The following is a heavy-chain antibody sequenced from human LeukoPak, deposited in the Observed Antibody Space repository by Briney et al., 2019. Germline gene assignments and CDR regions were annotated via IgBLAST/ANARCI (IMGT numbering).Heavy chain of an antibody. D-gene: IGHD3-9*01. V-gene: IGHV3-23*01. CDR2: ILGSGGST. CDR3: AKWGDYDVLTGYYVPDY. J-gene: IGHJ4*02. CDR1: GFTFSNYA. Sequence: GASLRLSCAASGFTFSNYAMSWVRQAPGKGLEWVSAILGSGGSTYYADSVKGRFTISRDNSKSTLYLQMNSLRAEDTALYYCAKWGDYDVLTGYYVPDYWGQGTLVTVSS.